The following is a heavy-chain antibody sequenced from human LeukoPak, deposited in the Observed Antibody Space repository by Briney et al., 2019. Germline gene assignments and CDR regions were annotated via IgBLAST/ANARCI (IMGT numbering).Heavy chain of an antibody. J-gene: IGHJ3*02. CDR3: AKGVYTVTTNNAFDI. V-gene: IGHV3-30*18. CDR2: ISYDGSNK. Sequence: TGGSLRLSCAASGFTFSSYGMHWVRQAPGKELEWVAVISYDGSNKYYADSVKGRFTISRDNSKNTLYLQMNSLRAEDTAVYYCAKGVYTVTTNNAFDIWGQGTMVTVSS. CDR1: GFTFSSYG. D-gene: IGHD4-17*01.